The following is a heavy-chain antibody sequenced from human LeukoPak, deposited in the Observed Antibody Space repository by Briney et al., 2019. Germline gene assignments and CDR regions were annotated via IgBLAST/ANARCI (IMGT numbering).Heavy chain of an antibody. CDR1: GFTFDDYG. D-gene: IGHD3-10*01. CDR3: ARVEGYYGSGSYYSFDY. V-gene: IGHV3-20*04. Sequence: GGSLRLSCAVSGFTFDDYGMTWVRQAPGKGLEWVSGINWNGGRTGYADSVKGRFTISRDNAQNSLYLQMNSLRAEDTAVYYCARVEGYYGSGSYYSFDYWGQGTLVTVSS. CDR2: INWNGGRT. J-gene: IGHJ4*02.